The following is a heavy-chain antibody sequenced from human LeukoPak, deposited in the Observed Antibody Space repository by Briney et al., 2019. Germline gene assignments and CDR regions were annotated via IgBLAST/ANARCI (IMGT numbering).Heavy chain of an antibody. CDR2: ISAYNGNT. CDR3: ARGLWYCSSTSCYTGYFDY. CDR1: GYTFTGYG. J-gene: IGHJ4*02. D-gene: IGHD2-2*02. Sequence: GASVKVSCKASGYTFTGYGISWVRQAPGQGLEWMGWISAYNGNTNYAQKLQGRVTMITDTSTSTAYMELRSLRSDDTAVYYCARGLWYCSSTSCYTGYFDYWGQGTLVTVSS. V-gene: IGHV1-18*01.